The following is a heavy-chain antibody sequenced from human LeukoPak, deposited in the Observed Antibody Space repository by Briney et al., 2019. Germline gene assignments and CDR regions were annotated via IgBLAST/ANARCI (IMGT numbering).Heavy chain of an antibody. V-gene: IGHV4-39*07. Sequence: SETLSLTCTVSGGSISSSSYYWGWIRQPPGKGLEWIGSIYYSGSTYYNPSLKSRLTISMEMSTNQFSLKLTSVTAADTALYYCARVGNYDSISYYFDYWGRGTLVTVSS. CDR3: ARVGNYDSISYYFDY. D-gene: IGHD3-22*01. J-gene: IGHJ4*02. CDR2: IYYSGST. CDR1: GGSISSSSYY.